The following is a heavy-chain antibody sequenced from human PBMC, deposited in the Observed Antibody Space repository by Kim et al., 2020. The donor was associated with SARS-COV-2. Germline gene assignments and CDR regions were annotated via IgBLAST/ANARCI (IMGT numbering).Heavy chain of an antibody. CDR3: ARGGFYYYDSSGY. Sequence: YADSVKGRFTISRDNAKNTLYLQMNSLRAEDTAVYYCARGGFYYYDSSGYWGQGTLVTVSS. J-gene: IGHJ4*02. D-gene: IGHD3-22*01. V-gene: IGHV3-74*01.